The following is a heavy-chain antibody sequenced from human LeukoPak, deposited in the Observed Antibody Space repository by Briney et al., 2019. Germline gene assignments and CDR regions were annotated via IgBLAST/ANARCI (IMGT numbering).Heavy chain of an antibody. CDR3: AARPPIAVAGPFDY. D-gene: IGHD6-19*01. CDR1: GFTFNSHA. V-gene: IGHV3-23*01. Sequence: GGSLRLSCAATGFTFNSHAMGCVRQAPGKGLEWVSTISGSGLNAYYVDSVEGRFTISRDNSKNTLYLQMSSLRAEDTAIYYCAARPPIAVAGPFDYWGQGTLVTVSS. J-gene: IGHJ4*02. CDR2: ISGSGLNA.